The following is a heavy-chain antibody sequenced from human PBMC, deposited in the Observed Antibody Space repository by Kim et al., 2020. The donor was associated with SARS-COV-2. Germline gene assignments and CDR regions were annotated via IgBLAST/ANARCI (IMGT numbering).Heavy chain of an antibody. CDR2: ISAYNGNT. V-gene: IGHV1-18*01. J-gene: IGHJ5*02. CDR3: ARDLAGYSSGWYGHLPFP. CDR1: GYTFTSYG. Sequence: ASVKVSCKASGYTFTSYGISWVRQAPGQGLEWMGWISAYNGNTNYAQKLQGRVTMTTDTSTSTAYMELRSLRSDDTAVYYCARDLAGYSSGWYGHLPFPWGQGTLVTVSS. D-gene: IGHD6-19*01.